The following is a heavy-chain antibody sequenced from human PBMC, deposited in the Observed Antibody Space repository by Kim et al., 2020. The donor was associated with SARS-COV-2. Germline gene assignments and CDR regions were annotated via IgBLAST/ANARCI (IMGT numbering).Heavy chain of an antibody. CDR2: ITYCGNV. Sequence: SETLSLTCTVYGGSLSSSSHYWGWIRQPPGKGLVWIGRITYCGNVIYNPSLKSRVTISIHTPKYQFSLNVTSATAADTAVYYGARYEVVTMLVFWGQGT. CDR1: GGSLSSSSHY. J-gene: IGHJ4*02. D-gene: IGHD3-10*02. CDR3: ARYEVVTMLVF. V-gene: IGHV4-39*01.